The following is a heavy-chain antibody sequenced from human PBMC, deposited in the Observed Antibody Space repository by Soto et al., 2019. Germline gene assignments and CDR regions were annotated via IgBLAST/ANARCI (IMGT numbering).Heavy chain of an antibody. D-gene: IGHD6-19*01. CDR1: GFTFSSLP. CDR2: VSDDGGRT. CDR3: VKGAGWPQDFDY. Sequence: EVQLVESGGDLVQPGGSLRLSCSASGFTFSSLPMHWVRQAPGKGLEYVSAVSDDGGRTYYADSVKGRFSISRDNSKNTLYLQMSSLRLEDTAVYYCVKGAGWPQDFDYWGQGTLVTVSS. V-gene: IGHV3-64D*08. J-gene: IGHJ4*02.